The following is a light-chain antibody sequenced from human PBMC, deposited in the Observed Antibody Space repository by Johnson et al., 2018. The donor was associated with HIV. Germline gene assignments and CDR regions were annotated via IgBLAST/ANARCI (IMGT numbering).Light chain of an antibody. CDR1: SSNIGNNH. CDR2: DNN. V-gene: IGLV1-51*01. Sequence: SMLTQPPSVSAAPGQKVTISCSGSSSNIGNNHVSWYQHFSGTAPKLLIYDNNKRPSGIPDRFSGSKSGTSATLGITGLQTGDEADYYCGTWDSSLGYVFGTGTNVTVL. J-gene: IGLJ1*01. CDR3: GTWDSSLGYV.